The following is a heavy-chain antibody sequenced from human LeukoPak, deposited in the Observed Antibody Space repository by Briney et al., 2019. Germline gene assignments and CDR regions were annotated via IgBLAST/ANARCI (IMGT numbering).Heavy chain of an antibody. Sequence: GGSLRLSCAASGFTFSIYSMNWVRQAPGKGLEWVSSISGASGYTYSADSVKGRFTISRDNAKNSLYMQMNSLRAEDTAVYYCARVGYYDYVWGSYREYYFDYWGQGTLVTVSS. D-gene: IGHD3-16*02. CDR1: GFTFSIYS. V-gene: IGHV3-21*01. CDR3: ARVGYYDYVWGSYREYYFDY. J-gene: IGHJ4*02. CDR2: ISGASGYT.